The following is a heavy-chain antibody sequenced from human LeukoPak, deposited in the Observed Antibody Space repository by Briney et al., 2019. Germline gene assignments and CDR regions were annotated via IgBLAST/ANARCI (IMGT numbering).Heavy chain of an antibody. D-gene: IGHD3-9*01. J-gene: IGHJ4*02. V-gene: IGHV3-23*01. CDR3: AKRAPAPYYDILTGYYNDY. Sequence: GSLRLSCAASGFTFSSYAMSWVRQAPGKGLEWVSAISGSGGSTYYADSVKGRFTISRDNSKNTLYLQMNSLRAEDTAVYYCAKRAPAPYYDILTGYYNDYWGQGTLVTVSS. CDR2: ISGSGGST. CDR1: GFTFSSYA.